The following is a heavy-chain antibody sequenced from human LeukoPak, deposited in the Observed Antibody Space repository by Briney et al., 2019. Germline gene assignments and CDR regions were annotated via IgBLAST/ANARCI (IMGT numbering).Heavy chain of an antibody. CDR2: INPNSGGT. J-gene: IGHJ4*02. V-gene: IGHV1-2*06. D-gene: IGHD2-8*01. CDR1: GYTFTGYY. Sequence: WASVKVSCKASGYTFTGYYMRWVRQAPGQGLEWMGRINPNSGGTNYAQKFQGRVTMTRDTSISTAYMELSRLRSDDTAVYYCARDCTNGVCYFLFDYWGQGTLVTASS. CDR3: ARDCTNGVCYFLFDY.